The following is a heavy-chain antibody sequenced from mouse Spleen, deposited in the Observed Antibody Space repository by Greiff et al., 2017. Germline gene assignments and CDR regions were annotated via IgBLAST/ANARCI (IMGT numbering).Heavy chain of an antibody. CDR2: INPNNGGT. J-gene: IGHJ1*01. V-gene: IGHV1-18*01. Sequence: EVKVVESGPELVKPGASVKISCKTSGYTFTEYTMHWVKQSHGKSLEWIGGINPNNGGTSYNQKFKGKATLTVDKSSSTAYMELRSLTSEDSAVYYCARTYGSSYGYFDVWGAGTTVTVSS. CDR3: ARTYGSSYGYFDV. CDR1: GYTFTEYT. D-gene: IGHD1-1*01.